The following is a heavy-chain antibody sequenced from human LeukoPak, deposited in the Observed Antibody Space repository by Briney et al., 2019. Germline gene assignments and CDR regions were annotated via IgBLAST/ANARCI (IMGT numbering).Heavy chain of an antibody. Sequence: TGGSLRLSCAASGFTFNSDAMSWVRQPPGKGLEWVSVISASGASPYYADSVKGRFTISRDNSKNTLYLQMNSLRAEDTAVYYCAKRAVAGTYYFDYRGQGTLVTVSS. CDR1: GFTFNSDA. CDR3: AKRAVAGTYYFDY. D-gene: IGHD6-19*01. CDR2: ISASGASP. V-gene: IGHV3-23*01. J-gene: IGHJ4*02.